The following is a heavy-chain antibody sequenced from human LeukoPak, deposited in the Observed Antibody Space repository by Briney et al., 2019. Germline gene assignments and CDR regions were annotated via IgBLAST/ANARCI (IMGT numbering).Heavy chain of an antibody. J-gene: IGHJ4*02. CDR3: AKEKDQLLPFDY. Sequence: GGSLRLSCAASGFTFSSYGMHWVRQAPGKRLEWVAVISYDGSNKYYADSVKGRFTISRDNSKNTLYPQMNSLRAEDTAVYYCAKEKDQLLPFDYWGQGTLVTVSS. CDR2: ISYDGSNK. V-gene: IGHV3-30*18. CDR1: GFTFSSYG. D-gene: IGHD2-2*01.